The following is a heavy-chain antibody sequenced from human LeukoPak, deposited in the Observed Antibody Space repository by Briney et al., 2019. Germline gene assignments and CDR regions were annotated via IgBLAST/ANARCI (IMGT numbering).Heavy chain of an antibody. CDR3: ARVQGRLGWFDP. CDR1: GFTFSSYW. D-gene: IGHD7-27*01. J-gene: IGHJ5*02. Sequence: GGSLRLSCAASGFTFSSYWMHWVRQAPGKGLVWVSRINSDGSSTSYADSVKGRFTISRDNAKNALYLQMNSLRAEDTAVYYCARVQGRLGWFDPWGQGTLVTVSS. CDR2: INSDGSST. V-gene: IGHV3-74*01.